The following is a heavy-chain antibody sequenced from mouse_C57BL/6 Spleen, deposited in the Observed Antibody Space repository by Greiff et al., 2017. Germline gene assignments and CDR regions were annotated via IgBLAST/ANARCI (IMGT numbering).Heavy chain of an antibody. D-gene: IGHD1-1*01. CDR2: ISDGGSYT. J-gene: IGHJ4*01. Sequence: EVMLVESGGGLVKPGGSLKLSCAASGFTFSSYAMSWVRQTPEKRLEWGATISDGGSYTYYPDNVKGRFTISRDNAKNNLYLQMSHLKSEDTAMYYCARASYYGSTYYYAMDYWGQGTSVTVSS. CDR3: ARASYYGSTYYYAMDY. CDR1: GFTFSSYA. V-gene: IGHV5-4*03.